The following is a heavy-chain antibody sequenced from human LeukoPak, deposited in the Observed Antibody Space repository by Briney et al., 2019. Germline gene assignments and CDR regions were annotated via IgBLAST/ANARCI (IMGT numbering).Heavy chain of an antibody. CDR1: GYTFTSYG. CDR2: ISAYNGNT. Sequence: ASVKVSCKASGYTFTSYGISWVRQAPGQGLEWMGWISAYNGNTNYAQKLQGRVTMTTDTSTSTAYMELRSLRSDDTAVYYCARDPAPVVVAAKFFDYWGQGTLVTVSS. D-gene: IGHD2-15*01. V-gene: IGHV1-18*01. CDR3: ARDPAPVVVAAKFFDY. J-gene: IGHJ4*02.